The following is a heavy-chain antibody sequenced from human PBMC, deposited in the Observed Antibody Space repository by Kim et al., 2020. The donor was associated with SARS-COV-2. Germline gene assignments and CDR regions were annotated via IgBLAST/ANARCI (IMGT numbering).Heavy chain of an antibody. J-gene: IGHJ3*02. CDR3: ARDFAPVDAFDI. CDR2: IIPILGIA. D-gene: IGHD2-2*01. Sequence: SVKVSCKASGGTFSSYTISWVRQAPGQGLEWMGRIIPILGIANYAQKFQGRVTITADKSTSTAYMELSSLRSEDTAVYYCARDFAPVDAFDIWGQGTMVTVSS. CDR1: GGTFSSYT. V-gene: IGHV1-69*04.